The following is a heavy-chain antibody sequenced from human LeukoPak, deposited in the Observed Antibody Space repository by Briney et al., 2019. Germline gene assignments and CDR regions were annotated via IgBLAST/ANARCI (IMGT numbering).Heavy chain of an antibody. V-gene: IGHV3-74*01. CDR3: ARPTPGTDYGDYADY. Sequence: GGSLRLSCTASGFTFRDYWMHWIRQTPREGLVWVSRINGDETSRAYADFVEGRFTISRDNSKNTLYLQMNSLRAEDTAVYYCARPTPGTDYGDYADYWGQGTLVTVSS. D-gene: IGHD4-17*01. J-gene: IGHJ4*02. CDR2: INGDETSR. CDR1: GFTFRDYW.